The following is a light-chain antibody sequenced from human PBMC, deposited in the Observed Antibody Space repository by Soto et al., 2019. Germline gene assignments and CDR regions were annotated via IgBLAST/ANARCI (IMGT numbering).Light chain of an antibody. CDR1: QSIRSR. CDR2: DAS. CDR3: QQYVNYPRT. Sequence: IQMTKSPATLSVYKGDRATITCRAGQSIRSRLAWYQQKPGKVPKFLIYDASSWESGIPSRFSGSGSGTDFTLTISSLQTEDFASYYCQQYVNYPRTFGQGTKVDI. J-gene: IGKJ1*01. V-gene: IGKV1-5*01.